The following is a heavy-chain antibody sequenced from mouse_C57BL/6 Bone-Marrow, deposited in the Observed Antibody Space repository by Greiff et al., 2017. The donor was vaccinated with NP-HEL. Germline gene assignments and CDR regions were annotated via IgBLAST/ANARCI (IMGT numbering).Heavy chain of an antibody. CDR1: GYTFTDYY. D-gene: IGHD1-1*01. J-gene: IGHJ3*01. CDR3: ARFYYGSSCGFAY. Sequence: VQLQQSGPELVKPGASVKISCKASGYTFTDYYMNWVKQSHGKSLEWIGDINPNNGGTSYNQKFKGKATLTVDKSSSTAYMELRSLTSEDSAVYYCARFYYGSSCGFAYWGQGTLVTVSA. CDR2: INPNNGGT. V-gene: IGHV1-26*01.